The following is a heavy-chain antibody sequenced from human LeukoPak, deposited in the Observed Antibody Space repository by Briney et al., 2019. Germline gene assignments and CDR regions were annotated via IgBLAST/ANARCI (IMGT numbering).Heavy chain of an antibody. J-gene: IGHJ3*02. CDR2: IYPGDSDT. D-gene: IGHD6-13*01. CDR3: ARHSTHQRIAGNAFDI. V-gene: IGHV5-51*01. Sequence: GASLQISCKGSGYSFTSYWIGWVRQMPGKGLEWMGIIYPGDSDTRYSPSFQGQVTISADKSISTAYLQWSSLKASDTAMYYCARHSTHQRIAGNAFDIWGQGTMVTVSS. CDR1: GYSFTSYW.